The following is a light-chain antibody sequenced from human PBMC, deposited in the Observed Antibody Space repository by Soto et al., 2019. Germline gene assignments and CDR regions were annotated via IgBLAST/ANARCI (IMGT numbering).Light chain of an antibody. CDR1: QSVSSN. Sequence: EIVLTQSPGTLSLSPGERATLSCRASQSVSSNLAWYQQKPGQAPRLLIYGASTRATGIPARFSGSGSGTEFTLTISSLEPEDFAVYYCQQRGNWPITFGQGTRLEIK. CDR2: GAS. CDR3: QQRGNWPIT. J-gene: IGKJ5*01. V-gene: IGKV3-11*01.